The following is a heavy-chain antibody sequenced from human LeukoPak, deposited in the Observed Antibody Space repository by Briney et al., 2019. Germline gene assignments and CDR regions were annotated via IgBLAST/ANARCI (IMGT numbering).Heavy chain of an antibody. CDR1: GGSFSGYY. D-gene: IGHD1-26*01. Sequence: SSETLSLTCAVYGGSFSGYYWSWIRQPPGKGLEWIGEINHSGSTNYNPSLKSRVTISVDTSKNQFSLKLSSVTAADTAVYYCATSSGARSPDYYYYMDVWGKGTTVTVSS. CDR3: ATSSGARSPDYYYYMDV. J-gene: IGHJ6*03. CDR2: INHSGST. V-gene: IGHV4-34*01.